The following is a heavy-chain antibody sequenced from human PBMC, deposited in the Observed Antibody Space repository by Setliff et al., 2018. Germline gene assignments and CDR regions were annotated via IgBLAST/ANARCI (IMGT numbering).Heavy chain of an antibody. CDR1: GFTFSNYD. CDR2: IKSSGSSI. CDR3: VRTLFLQYYGGRSGGYFDY. D-gene: IGHD4-17*01. V-gene: IGHV3-48*03. J-gene: IGHJ4*02. Sequence: GGSLRLSCAASGFTFSNYDMNWVLQAPGKGLEWVSYIKSSGSSIYYADSVKGRFTISRDNAKNSLYLQMDSLRAEDTAVYYCVRTLFLQYYGGRSGGYFDYWGQGSLVTVSS.